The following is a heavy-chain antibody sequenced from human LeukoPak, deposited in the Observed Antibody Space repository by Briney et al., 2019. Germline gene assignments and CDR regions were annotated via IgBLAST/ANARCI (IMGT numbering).Heavy chain of an antibody. D-gene: IGHD6-13*01. Sequence: PGRSLRLSCAASGFTFSSYGMQWVRQAPGKGLERVAVIWYDGSNKYYADSVKGRFTISRDNSKNTVYLQVNSLRDEDTAVYYCARDLEAANTYYFDYWGQGTMVTVSS. CDR3: ARDLEAANTYYFDY. CDR1: GFTFSSYG. J-gene: IGHJ4*02. V-gene: IGHV3-33*01. CDR2: IWYDGSNK.